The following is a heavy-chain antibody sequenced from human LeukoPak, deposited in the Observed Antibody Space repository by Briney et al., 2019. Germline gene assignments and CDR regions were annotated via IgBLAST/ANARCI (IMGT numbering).Heavy chain of an antibody. CDR2: INPNSGGT. CDR1: GYTFTGYY. J-gene: IGHJ4*02. Sequence: APVKLSCKASGYTFTGYYMHWVRQSPGQGLEWMGWINPNSGGTNYAQKFQGRVTMTRDTSISTAYMELSRLRSDDTAVYYCARDKGRWLSTAYYWGEGPVVPVSS. D-gene: IGHD3-22*01. CDR3: ARDKGRWLSTAYY. V-gene: IGHV1-2*02.